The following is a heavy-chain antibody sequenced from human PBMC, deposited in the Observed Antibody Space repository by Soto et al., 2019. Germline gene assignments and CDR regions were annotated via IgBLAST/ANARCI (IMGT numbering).Heavy chain of an antibody. CDR1: GGSFSGYY. CDR3: ARTLLYCSSTSCHYYYYYGMDV. CDR2: INHSGST. J-gene: IGHJ6*02. Sequence: LSLTCAVYGGSFSGYYWIWIRQPPVKGLEWIGEINHSGSTNYNPSLKSRVTISVDTSKNQFSLKLSSVTAADTAAYYCARTLLYCSSTSCHYYYYYGMDVWGQGTTVTVSS. V-gene: IGHV4-34*01. D-gene: IGHD2-2*01.